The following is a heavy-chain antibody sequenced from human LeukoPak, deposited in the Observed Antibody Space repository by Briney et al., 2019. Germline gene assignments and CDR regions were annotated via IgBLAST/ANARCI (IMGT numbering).Heavy chain of an antibody. D-gene: IGHD3-16*02. Sequence: PGGSLRLSCAASGFTFSSYEMNWVRQAPGKGREGVSYISSSGSTIYYAGSVKGRFTISRDNAKNSLYLQMNSLRAEDTAVYYCARGSRDYDYVWGSYRPFDYWGQGTTVTVSS. CDR2: ISSSGSTI. CDR3: ARGSRDYDYVWGSYRPFDY. CDR1: GFTFSSYE. J-gene: IGHJ4*02. V-gene: IGHV3-48*03.